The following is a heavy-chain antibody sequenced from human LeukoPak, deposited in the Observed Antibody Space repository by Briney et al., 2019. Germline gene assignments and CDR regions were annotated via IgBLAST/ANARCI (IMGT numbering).Heavy chain of an antibody. J-gene: IGHJ1*01. CDR1: GGTFSSYA. CDR3: ARPICGGDCYTAWEYFQH. V-gene: IGHV1-69*04. CDR2: IIPIFSIA. D-gene: IGHD2-21*02. Sequence: GASVKVSCKASGGTFSSYAISWVRQAPGQGLEWMGRIIPIFSIANYAQKFQGRVTITADKSTSTAYMELSSLRSEDTAVYYCARPICGGDCYTAWEYFQHWGQGTLVTVSS.